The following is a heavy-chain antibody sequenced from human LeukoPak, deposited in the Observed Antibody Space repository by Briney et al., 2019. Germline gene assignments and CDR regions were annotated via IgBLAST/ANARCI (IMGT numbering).Heavy chain of an antibody. V-gene: IGHV4-39*07. CDR1: GGSISSSSYY. CDR2: IYYSGST. CDR3: AGGYDYALYYFDY. D-gene: IGHD5-12*01. J-gene: IGHJ4*02. Sequence: PSETLSLTCTVSGGSISSSSYYWGWIRQPPGKGLEWIGSIYYSGSTYYNPSLKSRVTISVDTSKNQFSLKLSSVTAADTAVYYCAGGYDYALYYFDYWGQGTLVTVSS.